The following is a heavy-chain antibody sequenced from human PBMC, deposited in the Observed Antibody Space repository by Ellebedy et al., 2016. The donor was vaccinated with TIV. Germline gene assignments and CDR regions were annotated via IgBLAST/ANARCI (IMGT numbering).Heavy chain of an antibody. CDR2: IKENGGEK. Sequence: PGGSLRLSCAASGFTSSTFWMSWVRQAPGMGLEWVANIKENGGEKYYVDSVKGRFTISRDISKNTLDLQMNSLRADDTAVYYCARDHMTSTGSPLDYWGQGTLVTFSS. CDR3: ARDHMTSTGSPLDY. J-gene: IGHJ4*02. D-gene: IGHD1-1*01. CDR1: GFTSSTFW. V-gene: IGHV3-7*01.